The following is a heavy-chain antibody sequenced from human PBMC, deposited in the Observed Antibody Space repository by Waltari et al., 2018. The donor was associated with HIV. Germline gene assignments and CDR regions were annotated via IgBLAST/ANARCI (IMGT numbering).Heavy chain of an antibody. CDR3: AKGQTLYWYFDL. Sequence: EVQLVESGGGLVQSGRSLRLSAAAPGFTFSDFAMHWVRHAPGKGLEWVSGISWNSGSIGYADSVKGRFTISRDNAKNSLYLQMNSLRAEDTALYYCAKGQTLYWYFDLWGRGTLVTVSS. V-gene: IGHV3-9*01. CDR1: GFTFSDFA. CDR2: ISWNSGSI. J-gene: IGHJ2*01.